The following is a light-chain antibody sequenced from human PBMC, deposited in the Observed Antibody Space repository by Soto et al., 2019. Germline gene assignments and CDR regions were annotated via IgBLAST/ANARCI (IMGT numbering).Light chain of an antibody. Sequence: EIVLTQSPGTLSLSPGERATLSCRASQSVRSSYFAWYQQKPGQAPRLLIYGASSRATGIPDRFSGSGSGTEFTLIISGLEAEDYGVYYCQQYGSSPPITFGPGTKVDIK. V-gene: IGKV3-20*01. J-gene: IGKJ3*01. CDR1: QSVRSSY. CDR3: QQYGSSPPIT. CDR2: GAS.